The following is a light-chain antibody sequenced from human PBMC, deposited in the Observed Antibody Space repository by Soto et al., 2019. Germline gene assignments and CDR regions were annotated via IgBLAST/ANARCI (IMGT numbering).Light chain of an antibody. J-gene: IGKJ1*01. CDR1: QSVSSNL. Sequence: EIVLAQSPGTLSLSPGERATLSCRASQSVSSNLLAWYQEKPGQAPRLLIYGASSRATGIPDRFSGSGSGTDFTLTISRLEPEDFAVYYCQQYGSSPGTFGQGTKVDIK. V-gene: IGKV3-20*01. CDR2: GAS. CDR3: QQYGSSPGT.